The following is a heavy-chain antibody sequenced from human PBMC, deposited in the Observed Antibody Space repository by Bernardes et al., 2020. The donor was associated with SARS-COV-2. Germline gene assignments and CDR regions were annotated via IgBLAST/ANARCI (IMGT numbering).Heavy chain of an antibody. Sequence: ASVKVSCKASGYTFSTYGITWVRQAPGQGLEWMGWISAYNGNINYAQRLQGRVTMTIDTSTSTGYMELKSLRSVDTAVYYCARGSDLYGSGSNDYWGQGTLVTVSS. CDR1: GYTFSTYG. V-gene: IGHV1-18*01. CDR2: ISAYNGNI. J-gene: IGHJ4*02. CDR3: ARGSDLYGSGSNDY. D-gene: IGHD3-10*01.